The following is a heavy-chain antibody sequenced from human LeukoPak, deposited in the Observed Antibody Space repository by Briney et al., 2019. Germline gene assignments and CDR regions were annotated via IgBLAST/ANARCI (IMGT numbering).Heavy chain of an antibody. CDR1: GYTFISYG. Sequence: ASVKVSCKASGYTFISYGISGVRQAPGQGLEWMGWISAYNGNTNYAQKLQGRVTMTTDTSTSTAYMELRSLRSDDTAVYYCARQALNYYDSSGYPDYWGQRTLVTVSS. CDR2: ISAYNGNT. D-gene: IGHD3-22*01. J-gene: IGHJ4*02. CDR3: ARQALNYYDSSGYPDY. V-gene: IGHV1-18*01.